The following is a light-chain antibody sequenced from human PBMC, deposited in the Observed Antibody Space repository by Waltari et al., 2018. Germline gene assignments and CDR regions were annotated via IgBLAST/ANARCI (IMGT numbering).Light chain of an antibody. V-gene: IGKV3-20*01. CDR1: QSLTKRD. J-gene: IGKJ2*01. Sequence: VLTQSPGTLSLSPGERATLSCRASQSLTKRDLAWYQQKPGQAPRLLIYGASSRAAGIPDRFSGSGSVTDFTLTISRLEPEDFAVYYCQQYGSSGLYTFGQGTKLEIK. CDR2: GAS. CDR3: QQYGSSGLYT.